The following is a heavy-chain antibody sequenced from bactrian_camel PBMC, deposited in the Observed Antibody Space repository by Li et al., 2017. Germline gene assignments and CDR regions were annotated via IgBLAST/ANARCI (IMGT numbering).Heavy chain of an antibody. CDR2: IDSDNSTT. V-gene: IGHV3-2*01. D-gene: IGHD4*01. CDR3: AAGWNSGAACNPRRRSLGY. Sequence: HVQLVESGGGSVQAGGSLRLSCAAHEYLFTSYCMGWFRQAPGKEREGVASIDSDNSTTYGDSVKGRFTISKDNVKNTLYFQMNSLKPEDTAMYYCAAGWNSGAACNPRRRSLGYWGQGTQVTVS. CDR1: EYLFTSYC. J-gene: IGHJ4*01.